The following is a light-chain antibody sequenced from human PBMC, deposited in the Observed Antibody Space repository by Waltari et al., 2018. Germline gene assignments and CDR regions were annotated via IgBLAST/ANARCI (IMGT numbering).Light chain of an antibody. J-gene: IGKJ4*01. CDR2: WAS. V-gene: IGKV4-1*01. CDR1: QSVLYSSNNKNY. Sequence: DIVMTQSPDSLAVSLGERATINCKSNQSVLYSSNNKNYLAWYQQKAGQPPKLLIYWASTRESGVPDRFSGRGSGTDFTLTISSLQAEDVAIYYCQQYYSKALTFGGGTKVEIK. CDR3: QQYYSKALT.